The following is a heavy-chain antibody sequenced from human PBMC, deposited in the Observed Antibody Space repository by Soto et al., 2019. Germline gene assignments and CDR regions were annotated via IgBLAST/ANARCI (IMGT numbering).Heavy chain of an antibody. J-gene: IGHJ4*02. CDR2: VNHSGTT. CDR1: DGSFSGYY. D-gene: IGHD3-16*01. V-gene: IGHV4-34*01. Sequence: PSETLSLTCAVSDGSFSGYYWTWIRQAPGKGLEWIGEVNHSGTTNYNPSLKSRVSVSVDTSKNQFSLKLTSVTAADRGVDYCARGRRWGQSVKGLDSWGQGTLVTVSS. CDR3: ARGRRWGQSVKGLDS.